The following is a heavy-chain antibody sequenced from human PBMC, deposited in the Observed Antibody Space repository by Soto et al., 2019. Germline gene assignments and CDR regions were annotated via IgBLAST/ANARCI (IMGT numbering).Heavy chain of an antibody. CDR3: VRRVSGNYDY. V-gene: IGHV3-64*01. J-gene: IGHJ4*02. Sequence: EVQLAESGGGMVQPGGSLRLSCVASGFTFSSYHMHWVRQAPGKGLEYVSSISSNGGTTYYGNSVKGRFTISRDNSMNTLYLQMGSLRAEDMAVYYCVRRVSGNYDYWGQGTLVTVSS. CDR1: GFTFSSYH. D-gene: IGHD1-7*01. CDR2: ISSNGGTT.